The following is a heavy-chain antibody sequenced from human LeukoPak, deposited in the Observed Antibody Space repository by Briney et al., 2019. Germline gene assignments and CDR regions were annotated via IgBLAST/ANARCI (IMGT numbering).Heavy chain of an antibody. CDR3: ARDQSVRLLQTSSTYFKHVFAI. CDR1: GYTFTNYG. Sequence: ASVKVSCTTSGYTFTNYGISWVRQAPGLGIEWMGWISAYNGNTNYAQKVQGRVTMTTDTTTSTAYMELRSLRFDDTAVYYCARDQSVRLLQTSSTYFKHVFAIWGQGSMVTVSS. J-gene: IGHJ3*02. D-gene: IGHD6-13*01. CDR2: ISAYNGNT. V-gene: IGHV1-18*01.